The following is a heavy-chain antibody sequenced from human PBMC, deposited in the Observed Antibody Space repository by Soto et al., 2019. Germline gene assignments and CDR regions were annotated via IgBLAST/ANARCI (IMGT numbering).Heavy chain of an antibody. Sequence: QVQLVESGGGVVQPGRSLRLSCAASGFTFSSYGMHWVRQAPGKGLEWVAVIWYDGSNKYYADSVKGRFTISRDNSKNPVYLQMNSLSAEDTAVDYCARDGGCRGGYTVGCNWFDPWGQGTLVTVSS. V-gene: IGHV3-33*01. CDR1: GFTFSSYG. CDR3: ARDGGCRGGYTVGCNWFDP. CDR2: IWYDGSNK. D-gene: IGHD2-15*01. J-gene: IGHJ5*02.